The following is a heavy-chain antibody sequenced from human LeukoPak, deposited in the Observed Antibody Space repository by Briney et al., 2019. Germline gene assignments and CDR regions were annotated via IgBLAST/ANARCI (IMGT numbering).Heavy chain of an antibody. CDR2: ISNSGVYT. Sequence: PGGSLRLSCEGSGFTFSKYTMNWVRQAPGKGLEWVSSISNSGVYTYYADSLKGRFTISRDNAANSLFLQMNSLSAEDTAVYYCVGGQYYSDTSGYLRGWFDPWGQGTLVSVSS. J-gene: IGHJ5*02. D-gene: IGHD3-22*01. CDR1: GFTFSKYT. V-gene: IGHV3-21*01. CDR3: VGGQYYSDTSGYLRGWFDP.